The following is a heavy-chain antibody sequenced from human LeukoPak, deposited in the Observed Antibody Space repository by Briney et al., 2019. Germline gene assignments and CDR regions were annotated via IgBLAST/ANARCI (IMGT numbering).Heavy chain of an antibody. CDR1: GGSFSNYY. CDR2: INDSGST. V-gene: IGHV4-34*01. CDR3: ARGYCSSTSCYNDY. Sequence: SETLSLTCAVYGGSFSNYYRTWIRQPPGKGLEWIGEINDSGSTNYNPSLKSRVTISVDTSKNQFSLKLSSVTAADTAVYYCARGYCSSTSCYNDYWGQGTLVTVSS. D-gene: IGHD2-2*02. J-gene: IGHJ4*02.